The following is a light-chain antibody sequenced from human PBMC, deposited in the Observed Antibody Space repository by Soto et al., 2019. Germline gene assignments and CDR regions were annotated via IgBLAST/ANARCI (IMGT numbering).Light chain of an antibody. Sequence: QSVLTQPASVSGSPGQSITVSCSETSNEVVSCYPGSWYEHQPGRAPQLIIYEDIKRPSGVSDRFSASMSGNTASLTISGLXVDDEADYFCCSYAGRTNPYVCGTGTKVTAL. CDR2: EDI. CDR1: SNEVVSCYP. CDR3: CSYAGRTNPYV. J-gene: IGLJ1*01. V-gene: IGLV2-23*01.